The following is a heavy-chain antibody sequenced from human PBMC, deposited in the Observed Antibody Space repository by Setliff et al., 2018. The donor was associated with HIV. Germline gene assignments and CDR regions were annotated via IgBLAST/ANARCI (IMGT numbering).Heavy chain of an antibody. J-gene: IGHJ4*02. V-gene: IGHV3-66*01. CDR2: IYSDTST. Sequence: GGSLRLSCAVSGFTVSTSYMNWVRQAPGKGLEWVSVIYSDTSTYYADSVKGRFTISRDNSKNTLFLEMSSLRAEDTSIYYCAKDVGTVSSGDYFDSWGQGTLVTVSS. CDR3: AKDVGTVSSGDYFDS. D-gene: IGHD3-22*01. CDR1: GFTVSTSY.